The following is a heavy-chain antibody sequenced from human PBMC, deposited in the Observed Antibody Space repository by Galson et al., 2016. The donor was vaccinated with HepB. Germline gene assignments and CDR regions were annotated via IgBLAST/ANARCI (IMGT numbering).Heavy chain of an antibody. Sequence: SETLSLTCTVSGDSINTYYWNWIRQPPGKGLEWIGNVIYSGAIKYNPSLKSRVTMTLDMSNNRFSLNLTSVTAADTAVYYCARDPMIAAFDIWGQGTVVTVSS. J-gene: IGHJ3*02. CDR3: ARDPMIAAFDI. CDR2: VIYSGAI. V-gene: IGHV4-59*01. D-gene: IGHD2-21*01. CDR1: GDSINTYY.